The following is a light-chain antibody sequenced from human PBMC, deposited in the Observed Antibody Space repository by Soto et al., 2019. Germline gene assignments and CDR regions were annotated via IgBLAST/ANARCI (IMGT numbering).Light chain of an antibody. CDR2: GNN. Sequence: QSVLTQPPSVSGAPGQRVTISCTGSSSNIGAGYDVHWYQRLPGTAPKVLIYGNNNRPSGVPDRFSGSKSGTSASLAITGLQAEDEDDYYCQSYDSSLSGAYVFGTGTEVTVL. V-gene: IGLV1-40*01. J-gene: IGLJ1*01. CDR3: QSYDSSLSGAYV. CDR1: SSNIGAGYD.